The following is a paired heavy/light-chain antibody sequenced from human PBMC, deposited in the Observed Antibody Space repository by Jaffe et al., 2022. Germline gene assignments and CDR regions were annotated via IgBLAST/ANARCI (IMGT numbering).Heavy chain of an antibody. V-gene: IGHV4-34*01. CDR1: GGSFSGYY. D-gene: IGHD4-17*01. Sequence: QVQLQQWGAGLLKPSETLSLTCAVYGGSFSGYYWSWIRQPPGKGLEWIGEINHSGSTNYNPSLKSRVTISVDTSKNQFSLKLSSVTAADTAVYYCARGPHGWYYGGNSLSRDYYYYYMDVWGKGTTVTVSS. CDR3: ARGPHGWYYGGNSLSRDYYYYYMDV. J-gene: IGHJ6*03. CDR2: INHSGST.
Light chain of an antibody. CDR3: QQYGSSGYT. CDR1: QSVSSSY. V-gene: IGKV3-20*01. J-gene: IGKJ2*01. CDR2: GAS. Sequence: EIVLTQSPGTLSLSPGERATLSCRASQSVSSSYLAWYQQKPGQAPRLLIYGASSRATGIPDRFSGSGSGTDFTLTISRLEPEDFAVYYCQQYGSSGYTFGQGTKLEIK.